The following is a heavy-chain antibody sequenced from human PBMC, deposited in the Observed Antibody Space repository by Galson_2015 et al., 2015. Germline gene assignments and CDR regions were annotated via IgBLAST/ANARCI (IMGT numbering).Heavy chain of an antibody. Sequence: SVKVSCKASGYTFTSYGISWVRQAPGQGLEWMGWISAYNGNTNYAQKLQGRVTMTTDTSTSTAYMELRSLRSDDTAVYYCASSVATDKPKIVVVPAAEYRNDAFDIWGQGTMVTVSS. V-gene: IGHV1-18*04. CDR2: ISAYNGNT. D-gene: IGHD2-2*01. CDR3: ASSVATDKPKIVVVPAAEYRNDAFDI. J-gene: IGHJ3*02. CDR1: GYTFTSYG.